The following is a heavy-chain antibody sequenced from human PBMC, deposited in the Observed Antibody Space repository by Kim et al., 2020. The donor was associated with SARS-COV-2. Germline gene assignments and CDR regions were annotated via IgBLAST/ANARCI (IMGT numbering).Heavy chain of an antibody. CDR1: GFTFSSYS. CDR2: ISSSSGSSI. J-gene: IGHJ6*02. CDR3: ARGLMYCSGSSCSLGGMDV. D-gene: IGHD2-15*01. V-gene: IGHV3-21*01. Sequence: GGSLRLSCAASGFTFSSYSMNWVRQAPGEGLEWVSSISSSSGSSIYYADSVTGRFTISRDNAKNSLYLQMNSLRAEDTAVYYCARGLMYCSGSSCSLGGMDVWGQGTTVTVSS.